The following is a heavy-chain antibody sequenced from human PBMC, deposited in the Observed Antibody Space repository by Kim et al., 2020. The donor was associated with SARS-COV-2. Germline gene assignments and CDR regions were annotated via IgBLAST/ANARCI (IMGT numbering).Heavy chain of an antibody. D-gene: IGHD3-22*01. CDR2: IWYDGSTN. V-gene: IGHV3-33*06. Sequence: SLRLSCDASGFTFSRYGMHCVRQAPGKGLELVAVIWYDGSTNSYADSVKGRFTISRDTSKKTLYLQMNSLRAEDTAVYYCVKEISFDSSGYYFDYWGQGTLVTVSS. CDR1: GFTFSRYG. CDR3: VKEISFDSSGYYFDY. J-gene: IGHJ4*02.